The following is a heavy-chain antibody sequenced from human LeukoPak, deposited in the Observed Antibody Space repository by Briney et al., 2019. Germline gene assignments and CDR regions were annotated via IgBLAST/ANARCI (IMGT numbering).Heavy chain of an antibody. CDR3: ATTVISGSDGMDV. CDR1: WVIVSNKL. Sequence: PGGSPRPLRAASWVIVSNKLMGLVRPNPGEGVGWVSVIYTGGSTYYADSVKGRFTISRDNPKNTVHLQMNRLRVEDTAVYYCATTVISGSDGMDVWGQGTTVTVSS. D-gene: IGHD4-11*01. J-gene: IGHJ6*02. CDR2: IYTGGST. V-gene: IGHV3-53*01.